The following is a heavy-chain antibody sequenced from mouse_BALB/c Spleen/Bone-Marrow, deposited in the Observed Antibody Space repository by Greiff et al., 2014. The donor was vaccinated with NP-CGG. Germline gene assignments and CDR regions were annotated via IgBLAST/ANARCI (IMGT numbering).Heavy chain of an antibody. CDR3: ARDMGGLLFDY. CDR1: GFTFTDYY. V-gene: IGHV7-3*02. J-gene: IGHJ2*01. D-gene: IGHD2-3*01. Sequence: EVMLVESGGGLVQPGGSLRLSCATSGFTFTDYYMNWVRQPPGKALEWLGFIRNKAYSYTTEYSASVKGQFTISRDNSQSILYLQMNTLRAEDSATYYCARDMGGLLFDYWGQGTTLTVSS. CDR2: IRNKAYSYTT.